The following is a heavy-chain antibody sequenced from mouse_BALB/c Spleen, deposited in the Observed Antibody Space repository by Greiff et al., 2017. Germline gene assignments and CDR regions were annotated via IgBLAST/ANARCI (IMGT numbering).Heavy chain of an antibody. CDR2: IDPANGNT. Sequence: EVKVEESGAELVKPGASVKLSCTASGFNIKDTYMHWVKQRPEQGLEWIGRIDPANGNTKYDPKFQGKATITADTSSNTAYLQLSSLTSEDTAVYYCAKRDLLQGYWGQGTTLTVSS. J-gene: IGHJ2*01. D-gene: IGHD2-1*01. V-gene: IGHV14-3*02. CDR1: GFNIKDTY. CDR3: AKRDLLQGY.